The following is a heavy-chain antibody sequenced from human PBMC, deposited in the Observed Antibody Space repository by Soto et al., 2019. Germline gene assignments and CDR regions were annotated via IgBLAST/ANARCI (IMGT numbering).Heavy chain of an antibody. D-gene: IGHD3-22*01. Sequence: SETLSLTCAVYGGSFSGYYWSWIRQPPGKGLDWIGEINHSGSTNYNPSLKSRVTISVDTSKNQFSLKLSSVTAADTAVYYCARARPPIGDYVDYWGQGTLVTVSS. CDR1: GGSFSGYY. CDR3: ARARPPIGDYVDY. CDR2: INHSGST. V-gene: IGHV4-34*01. J-gene: IGHJ4*02.